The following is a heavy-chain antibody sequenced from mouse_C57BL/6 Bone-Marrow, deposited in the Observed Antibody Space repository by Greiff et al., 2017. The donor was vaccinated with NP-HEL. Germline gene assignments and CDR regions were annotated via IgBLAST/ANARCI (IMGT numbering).Heavy chain of an antibody. CDR3: TTGGYPLYYAMDY. Sequence: EVKLQQSGAELVRPGASVKLSCTASGFNIKDDYMHWVKQRPEQGLEWIGWIDPENGDTEYASKFQGKATITADTSSNTAYLQLSSLTSEDTAVYYCTTGGYPLYYAMDYWGQGTSVTVSS. V-gene: IGHV14-4*01. J-gene: IGHJ4*01. CDR2: IDPENGDT. CDR1: GFNIKDDY. D-gene: IGHD2-2*01.